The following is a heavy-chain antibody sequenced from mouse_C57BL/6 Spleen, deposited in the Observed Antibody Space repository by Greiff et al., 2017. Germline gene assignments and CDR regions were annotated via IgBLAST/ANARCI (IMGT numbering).Heavy chain of an antibody. CDR3: TRPSYYDYDEYYAMDY. CDR2: IYPGNSDT. V-gene: IGHV1-5*01. J-gene: IGHJ4*01. CDR1: GYTFTSYW. D-gene: IGHD2-4*01. Sequence: VQLQQSGTVLARPGASVKMSCKTSGYTFTSYWMHWLKQRPGRDLVWIGAIYPGNSDTSYNQKFKGKANLTAVTSASTAYMELSSLTNEDSAVYYCTRPSYYDYDEYYAMDYWGQGTSVTVSA.